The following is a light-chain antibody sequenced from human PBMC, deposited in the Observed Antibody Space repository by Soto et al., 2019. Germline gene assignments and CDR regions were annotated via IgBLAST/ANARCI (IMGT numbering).Light chain of an antibody. J-gene: IGKJ1*01. CDR2: DAS. CDR3: QQRSKWPRT. CDR1: QSVSGY. V-gene: IGKV3-11*01. Sequence: EIVLTQSPATLSLSPGERATLSCRASQSVSGYLGWCQQKPGQAPRLLIYDASNRATGVPARFSGSGSGTDFTLTISSLEPEDFAVYYCQQRSKWPRTFGQGPKVDIK.